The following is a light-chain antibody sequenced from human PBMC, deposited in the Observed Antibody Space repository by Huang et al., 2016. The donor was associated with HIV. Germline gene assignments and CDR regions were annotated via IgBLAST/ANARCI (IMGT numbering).Light chain of an antibody. CDR3: QQYGSSLA. CDR2: DAS. Sequence: ETVMTQSPAILSLSPGESATLSCRASQSVFNNNYLAWYQQKPGQAPRLLIFDASSTTTGISDRFRGSGSGTDFTLTISRLEPEDFAVYYCQQYGSSLAFGPGTKVEIK. V-gene: IGKV3-20*01. J-gene: IGKJ1*01. CDR1: QSVFNNNY.